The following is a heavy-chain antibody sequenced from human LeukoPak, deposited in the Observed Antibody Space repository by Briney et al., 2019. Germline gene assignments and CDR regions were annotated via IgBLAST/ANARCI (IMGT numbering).Heavy chain of an antibody. CDR3: AKGDSSWYDFFDY. D-gene: IGHD6-13*01. J-gene: IGHJ4*02. Sequence: GGSLRLSCAGSGFSFSSYAMSWVRQAPGKGLEWVSAISGSGGNTYYADSVKGRFTISRDNSKNTLYLQMNSLRAEDTAVYYCAKGDSSWYDFFDYWGQGTLVTVSS. V-gene: IGHV3-23*01. CDR1: GFSFSSYA. CDR2: ISGSGGNT.